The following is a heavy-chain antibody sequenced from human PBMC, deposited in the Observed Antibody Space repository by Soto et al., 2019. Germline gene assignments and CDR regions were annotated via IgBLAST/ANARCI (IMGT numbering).Heavy chain of an antibody. J-gene: IGHJ4*02. CDR2: IYYSGST. CDR3: ARDFYDSSGYRWDFFDY. CDR1: GGSISNSY. V-gene: IGHV4-59*01. D-gene: IGHD3-22*01. Sequence: SETLSLTCTVSGGSISNSYWSWIRQPPGKGLEWIGYIYYSGSTNCNPSLKSRVTISIDTSKNQFSLKLSSVTAADTAVYYCARDFYDSSGYRWDFFDYWGQGTLVTVSS.